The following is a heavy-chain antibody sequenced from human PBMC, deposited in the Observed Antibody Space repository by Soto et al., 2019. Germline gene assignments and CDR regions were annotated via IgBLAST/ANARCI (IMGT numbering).Heavy chain of an antibody. CDR2: INAGNGNT. D-gene: IGHD2-15*01. CDR3: ARTRSGRNYYYYGMDV. Sequence: QVQLVQSGAEVKKPGASVKVSYKASGYTFTSYAMHWVRQAPGQRLEWMGWINAGNGNTKYSQKFQGRVTITRDTSASTAYMELSSLRSEDTAVYYCARTRSGRNYYYYGMDVWGQGTTVTVSS. V-gene: IGHV1-3*01. CDR1: GYTFTSYA. J-gene: IGHJ6*02.